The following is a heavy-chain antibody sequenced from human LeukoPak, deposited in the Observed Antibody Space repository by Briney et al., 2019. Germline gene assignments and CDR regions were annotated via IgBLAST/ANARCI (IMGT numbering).Heavy chain of an antibody. D-gene: IGHD2-2*01. V-gene: IGHV4-39*01. Sequence: SETLSLTCTVSGGSISSSSYYWGWIRQPPGKGLEWIGSIYYSGSTYYNPSLKSRVTISVDTSKNQFSLKLSSVTAADTAVYYCARHGWGFLGYCSSTSCSRGWFDPWGQGTLVTVSS. J-gene: IGHJ5*02. CDR3: ARHGWGFLGYCSSTSCSRGWFDP. CDR1: GGSISSSSYY. CDR2: IYYSGST.